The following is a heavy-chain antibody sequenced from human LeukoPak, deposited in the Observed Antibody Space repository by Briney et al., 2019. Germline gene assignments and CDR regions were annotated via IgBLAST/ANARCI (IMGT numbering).Heavy chain of an antibody. D-gene: IGHD3-22*01. CDR1: GYTLTELS. Sequence: RASVKVSCKVSGYTLTELSMHWVRQAPGKGLEWMGGFDPEDGETIYAQKFQGRVTMTEDTSTDTAYMELSSLRSEDTAVYYCATGPLYGPHNYYDSSGYLNWGQGTLVTVSS. CDR3: ATGPLYGPHNYYDSSGYLN. V-gene: IGHV1-24*01. J-gene: IGHJ4*02. CDR2: FDPEDGET.